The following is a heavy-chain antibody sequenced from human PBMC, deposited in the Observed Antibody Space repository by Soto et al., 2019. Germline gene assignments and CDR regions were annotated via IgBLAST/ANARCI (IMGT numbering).Heavy chain of an antibody. J-gene: IGHJ4*02. CDR1: GGSISSSRYY. CDR2: IYYSGST. D-gene: IGHD6-6*01. V-gene: IGHV4-39*01. Sequence: PSETRSLTCTVSGGSISSSRYYWDWIRQPPGKGLEWIGSIYYSGSTYYNPSLKSRVTISVDTSKNQFSLKLSSVTAADTAVYYCARSIPYSSSSQTTTIFDYWGQGTLVTVSS. CDR3: ARSIPYSSSSQTTTIFDY.